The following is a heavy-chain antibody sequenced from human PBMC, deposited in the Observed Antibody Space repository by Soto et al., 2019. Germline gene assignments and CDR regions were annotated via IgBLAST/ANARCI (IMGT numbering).Heavy chain of an antibody. V-gene: IGHV4-31*03. CDR1: VLSVSSCSYY. Sequence: PLPVTYIVSVLSVSSCSYYSNWIRQPSGKGLEWIGYTYYSGNTYYNPSLKSRVTMSVDTSKNQFSLRLSSVTAADTAVYYCARDPHYTDSSGYYVSSGNFDSWGQG. CDR2: TYYSGNT. J-gene: IGHJ4*02. D-gene: IGHD3-22*01. CDR3: ARDPHYTDSSGYYVSSGNFDS.